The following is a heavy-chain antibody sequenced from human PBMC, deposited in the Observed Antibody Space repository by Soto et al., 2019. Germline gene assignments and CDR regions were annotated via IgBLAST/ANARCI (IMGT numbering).Heavy chain of an antibody. CDR2: IWYDGSKT. CDR3: ARDLSYGSMDFDY. CDR1: GFSFSGHG. J-gene: IGHJ4*02. V-gene: IGHV3-33*01. Sequence: QVQFVVSGGGVVQPGGSLRLSCEASGFSFSGHGMHWVRQAPGQGLEWVALIWYDGSKTNYAESVRGRFTISRDQSKSTLYLHINSLRVEDTAVYYCARDLSYGSMDFDYWGQGALVTVSS. D-gene: IGHD3-10*01.